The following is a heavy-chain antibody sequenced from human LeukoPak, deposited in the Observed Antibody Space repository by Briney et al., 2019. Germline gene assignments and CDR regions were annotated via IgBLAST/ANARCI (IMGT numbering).Heavy chain of an antibody. D-gene: IGHD3-22*01. CDR2: INHSGST. CDR1: GGSFSGYY. CDR3: MKGSGYYYPFDY. V-gene: IGHV4-34*03. Sequence: KPSETLSLTCAVYGGSFSGYYWSWIRQPPGKGLEWIGEINHSGSTNYNPSLKSRVTISVDTSKNQFSLNLNSVTAADTAVYYCMKGSGYYYPFDYWGQGTLVTVSS. J-gene: IGHJ4*02.